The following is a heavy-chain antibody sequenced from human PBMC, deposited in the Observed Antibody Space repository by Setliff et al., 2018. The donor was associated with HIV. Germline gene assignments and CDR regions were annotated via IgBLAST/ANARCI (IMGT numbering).Heavy chain of an antibody. CDR3: ARVAWYYSFWSGLGDAFDI. CDR2: IIPIVGIP. V-gene: IGHV1-69*10. Sequence: SVKVSCKASGGTFSRYAIAWVRQAPGQGLEWMGGIIPIVGIPNYAQKFQGRVSITADKSAITAYMELSSLRSEDTAVYYCARVAWYYSFWSGLGDAFDIWGQGTMVTVSS. D-gene: IGHD3-3*01. J-gene: IGHJ3*02. CDR1: GGTFSRYA.